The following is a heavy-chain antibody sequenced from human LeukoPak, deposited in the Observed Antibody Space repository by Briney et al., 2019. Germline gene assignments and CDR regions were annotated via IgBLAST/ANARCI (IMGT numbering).Heavy chain of an antibody. CDR1: GFTFGTYW. V-gene: IGHV3-7*05. D-gene: IGHD1-14*01. Sequence: PGESVRLSCAASGFTFGTYWMSWVRQAPGKRLDWVATITEDGSDKYYVDSVKGRFTTSRDNVKKSVYLQMNSLRAEDTAVYFCAREKNLGTWGQGTLVTVSS. CDR3: AREKNLGT. J-gene: IGHJ4*02. CDR2: ITEDGSDK.